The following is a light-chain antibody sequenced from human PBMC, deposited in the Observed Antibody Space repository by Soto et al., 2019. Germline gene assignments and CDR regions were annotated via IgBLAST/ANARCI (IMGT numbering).Light chain of an antibody. CDR1: SSDVGGYNY. CDR3: SSYAGSNNVV. CDR2: EVT. J-gene: IGLJ2*01. V-gene: IGLV2-8*01. Sequence: QSALTQPPSASGSPGQSVTISCTGTSSDVGGYNYVSWYQLHPGKAPKLMIYEVTKRPSGVPDRFSGSKSGNTASLTVSGLQADDEADYYCSSYAGSNNVVFGGGTKLTVL.